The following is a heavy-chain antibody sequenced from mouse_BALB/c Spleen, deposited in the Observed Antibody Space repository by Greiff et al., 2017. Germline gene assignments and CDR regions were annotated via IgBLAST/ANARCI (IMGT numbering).Heavy chain of an antibody. CDR1: GYSITSGYY. D-gene: IGHD2-14*01. J-gene: IGHJ4*01. Sequence: DVKLVESGPGLVKPSQSLSLTCSVTGYSITSGYYWNWIRQFPGNKLEWMGYISYDGSNNYNPSLKNRISITRDTSKNQFFLKLNSVTTEDTATYYCARDEYRYAMDYWGQGTSVTVSS. CDR2: ISYDGSN. CDR3: ARDEYRYAMDY. V-gene: IGHV3-6*02.